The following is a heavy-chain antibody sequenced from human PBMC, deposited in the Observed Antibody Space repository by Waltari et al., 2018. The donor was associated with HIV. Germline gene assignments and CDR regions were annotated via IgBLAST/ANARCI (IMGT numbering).Heavy chain of an antibody. CDR3: ARDGDGGNPFDY. CDR1: GGSFSGYY. D-gene: IGHD2-15*01. Sequence: QVQLQQWGAGLLKPSETLSLTCAVYGGSFSGYYWSWIRQPPGKGLEWIGEINHSGSTNYNPSLKSRVTISVDTSKNQFSLKLSSVTAADTAVYYCARDGDGGNPFDYWGQGTLVTVSS. CDR2: INHSGST. J-gene: IGHJ4*02. V-gene: IGHV4-34*01.